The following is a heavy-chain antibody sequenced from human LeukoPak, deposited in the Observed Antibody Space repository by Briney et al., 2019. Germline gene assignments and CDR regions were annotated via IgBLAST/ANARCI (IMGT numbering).Heavy chain of an antibody. V-gene: IGHV1-69*13. Sequence: ASVKVSCKASGGTFSGYAISWVRQAPGQGLEWMGGIIPIFGTANYAQKFQGRVTITADESTSTAYMELSSLRSEDTAVYYCARGSRDGYKSYWGQGTLVTVSS. CDR3: ARGSRDGYKSY. D-gene: IGHD5-24*01. CDR2: IIPIFGTA. J-gene: IGHJ4*02. CDR1: GGTFSGYA.